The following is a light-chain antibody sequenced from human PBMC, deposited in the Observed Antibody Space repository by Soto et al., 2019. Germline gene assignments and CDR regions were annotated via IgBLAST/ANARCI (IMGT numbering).Light chain of an antibody. CDR2: RAS. CDR3: QQYNNWPRT. Sequence: EVVMPQSPGAVSVSPGESATLSCRASQSVTSNVAWYQQNPGQAHRLLIYRASARATGAPARFSGSGSGTEFTLTISGLQSEEFAIYYCQQYNNWPRTVGIGTKVDIK. CDR1: QSVTSN. V-gene: IGKV3-15*01. J-gene: IGKJ1*01.